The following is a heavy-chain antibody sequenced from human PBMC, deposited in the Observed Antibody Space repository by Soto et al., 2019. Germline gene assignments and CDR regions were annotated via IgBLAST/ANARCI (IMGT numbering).Heavy chain of an antibody. CDR1: GYTFTTYG. Sequence: ASVKVSCKAFGYTFTTYGLSWVRQAPGQGLEWMGWVSPYNGNTYYAPRLQGRVTMTTDTSTTTAYMSLRSLRSDDTAIYYCVRGGILEANRPYYYYGLDVWGQGTPVTASS. CDR3: VRGGILEANRPYYYYGLDV. V-gene: IGHV1-18*01. CDR2: VSPYNGNT. J-gene: IGHJ6*02. D-gene: IGHD1-1*01.